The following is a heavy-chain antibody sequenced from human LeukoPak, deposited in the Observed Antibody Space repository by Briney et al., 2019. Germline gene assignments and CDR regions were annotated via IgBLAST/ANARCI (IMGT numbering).Heavy chain of an antibody. CDR1: EFTLSSYS. Sequence: PGGSLRLSCSASEFTLSSYSMHWVRQAPGKGLEWVAVISYDGSNKYYAESMRGRFTISRDNSKNTLYLQVDSLRAEDTALFYCARDPYGGYVSFSRGMDVWGQGTTVTVSS. V-gene: IGHV3-30*04. J-gene: IGHJ6*02. CDR3: ARDPYGGYVSFSRGMDV. D-gene: IGHD5-12*01. CDR2: ISYDGSNK.